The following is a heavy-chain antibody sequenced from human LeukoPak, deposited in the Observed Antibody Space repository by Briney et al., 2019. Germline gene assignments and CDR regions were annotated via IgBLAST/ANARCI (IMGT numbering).Heavy chain of an antibody. CDR2: IGGGGTT. Sequence: GGSLRLSCAASGLTFSTYAMRWIRQAPGKGLEWVSSIGGGGTTSYADSVKGRFTISRDLSKITVYLQMNSLRAEDTAVYHCAQDRGARYPFGMDVWGQGTTVTVSS. CDR1: GLTFSTYA. D-gene: IGHD2-2*01. J-gene: IGHJ6*02. V-gene: IGHV3-23*01. CDR3: AQDRGARYPFGMDV.